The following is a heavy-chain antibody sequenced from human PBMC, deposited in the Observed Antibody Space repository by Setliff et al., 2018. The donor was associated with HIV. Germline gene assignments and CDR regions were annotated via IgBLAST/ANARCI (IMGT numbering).Heavy chain of an antibody. J-gene: IGHJ3*02. CDR2: ISSDGGES. V-gene: IGHV3-30*01. D-gene: IGHD1-26*01. CDR3: ASGHLKVGDAFHI. Sequence: PGGSLRLSCAASGFSSNAIYWVRQAPGKGLEWVTVISSDGGESHYADSVRGRFIISRDNSKSTVYLEMNSLTFDDTAMYYCASGHLKVGDAFHIWGQGTVVTVSS. CDR1: GFSSNA.